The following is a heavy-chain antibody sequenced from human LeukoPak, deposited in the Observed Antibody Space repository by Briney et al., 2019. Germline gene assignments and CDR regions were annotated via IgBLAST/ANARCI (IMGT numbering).Heavy chain of an antibody. Sequence: TLSLTCTVSGGSISSYYWSWIRQPPGKALEWHAPIYWDDDKRYSPSLKSRLTITKDTSKNQVVLTMTNMDPVDTATYYCAHTYYYDSSGYRYYFDYWGQGTLVTVSS. V-gene: IGHV2-5*08. CDR3: AHTYYYDSSGYRYYFDY. CDR2: IYWDDDK. J-gene: IGHJ4*02. CDR1: GGSISSYYW. D-gene: IGHD3-22*01.